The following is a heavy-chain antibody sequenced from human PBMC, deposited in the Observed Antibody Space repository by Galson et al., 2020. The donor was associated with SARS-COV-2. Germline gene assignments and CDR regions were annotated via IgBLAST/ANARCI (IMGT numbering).Heavy chain of an antibody. D-gene: IGHD5-18*01. CDR2: IKQDGSEK. J-gene: IGHJ4*02. CDR1: EFIFSSYW. CDR3: ARDEDGYNDF. Sequence: PWGSLRLSCAASEFIFSSYWMSWVRQVPGKGLEWVANIKQDGSEKNYVDSVKGRFTISRDNAKNSLSLQMNTLRVEDTAVYYCARDEDGYNDFWGQGTLVAVSS. V-gene: IGHV3-7*01.